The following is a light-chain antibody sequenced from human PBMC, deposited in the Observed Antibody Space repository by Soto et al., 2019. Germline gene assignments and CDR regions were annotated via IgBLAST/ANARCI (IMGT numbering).Light chain of an antibody. CDR2: DVS. J-gene: IGLJ2*01. CDR3: SSYTSSSTVV. Sequence: QSALTQPASVSGSPGPSITISCTGTSSDVGGYNYVSWYQQHPGKAPKRMIYDVSNRPSGVSNRFSGSKAGNTASLTISGLQAEDEADYYCSSYTSSSTVVFGGGTKLTVL. CDR1: SSDVGGYNY. V-gene: IGLV2-14*01.